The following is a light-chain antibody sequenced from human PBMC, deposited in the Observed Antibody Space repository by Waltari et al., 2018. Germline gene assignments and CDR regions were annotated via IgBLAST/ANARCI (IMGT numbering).Light chain of an antibody. Sequence: SYELTQTPSVSVSPGQTARITCSGHELPRKYAYWFQQNSGQAPRLVIYEDTKRPSGIPERFSGSSSGTVATLTITGAQVDDEADCYCYSSDSTGLRVFGGGTTVVVL. CDR2: EDT. V-gene: IGLV3-10*01. CDR1: ELPRKY. CDR3: YSSDSTGLRV. J-gene: IGLJ1*01.